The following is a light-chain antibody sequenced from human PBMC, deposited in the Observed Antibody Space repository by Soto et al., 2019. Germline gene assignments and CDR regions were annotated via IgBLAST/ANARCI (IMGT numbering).Light chain of an antibody. CDR3: QQYGSSGT. CDR2: GAS. V-gene: IGKV3-20*01. CDR1: QSVSNNY. J-gene: IGKJ1*01. Sequence: VLTQSPGAVSLSKGERATLSCRASQSVSNNYLAWYQQKPGQAPRLLIYGASNRATGIPDRFSGSGSGTDFTLTISRLEPEDFAVYYCQQYGSSGTFGQGTRWIS.